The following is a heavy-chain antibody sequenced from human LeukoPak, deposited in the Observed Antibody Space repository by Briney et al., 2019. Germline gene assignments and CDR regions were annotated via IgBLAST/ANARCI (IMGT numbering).Heavy chain of an antibody. CDR3: ARDLPYYYDSSGYYGNFGY. CDR2: INFDGSST. D-gene: IGHD3-22*01. V-gene: IGHV3-74*01. CDR1: GFTFSSYW. J-gene: IGHJ4*02. Sequence: GGSLRLSCAASGFTFSSYWMHWVRQAPGKGLVWVSRINFDGSSTTYADSVKGRFTISRDNAKNTLYLQMNSLRAEDTAVYYCARDLPYYYDSSGYYGNFGYWGQGTLVTVSS.